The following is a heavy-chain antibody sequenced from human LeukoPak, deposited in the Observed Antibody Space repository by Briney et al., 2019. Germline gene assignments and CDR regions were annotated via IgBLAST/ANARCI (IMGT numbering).Heavy chain of an antibody. D-gene: IGHD3-22*01. CDR1: GGSISSSSYY. J-gene: IGHJ4*02. CDR3: ARGSTYYESSGQVPFDY. Sequence: ETLSLTCTVSGGSISSSSYYWGWIRQPPGKGLEWVANMRRDGNEIYYLDSVRGRFTISRDNAKNSLYLQMNSLRAEDTAVYYCARGSTYYESSGQVPFDYWGQGTLVTVSS. CDR2: MRRDGNEI. V-gene: IGHV3-7*01.